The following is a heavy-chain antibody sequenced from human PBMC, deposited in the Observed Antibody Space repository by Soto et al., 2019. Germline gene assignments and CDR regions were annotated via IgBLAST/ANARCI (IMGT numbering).Heavy chain of an antibody. CDR1: GYAFTNYC. V-gene: IGHV5-51*01. Sequence: PGATLKNSVNGSGYAFTNYCICWLRQLTGKGLDWMGIIYPGDSDTRDSPSLQGRVTISADKSINTAYLQWSSLRASDTAMYYCARRDTTVRDLGYSYYGLDVWGQGTAVTVSS. CDR2: IYPGDSDT. J-gene: IGHJ6*02. CDR3: ARRDTTVRDLGYSYYGLDV. D-gene: IGHD3-10*01.